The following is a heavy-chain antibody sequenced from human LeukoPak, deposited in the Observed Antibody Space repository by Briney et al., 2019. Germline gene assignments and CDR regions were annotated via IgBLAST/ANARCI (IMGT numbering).Heavy chain of an antibody. D-gene: IGHD1-1*01. CDR1: RGSIISYY. Sequence: SETLSLTCTVSRGSIISYYWSWIRQPPGKGLEWIAYINYSGSTNYNPSLKSRVTISVDTSKNQFSLKLSSVTAADTAVYYCAREGTAGTNLNWFDPWGQGTLVTVSS. CDR2: INYSGST. V-gene: IGHV4-59*01. J-gene: IGHJ5*02. CDR3: AREGTAGTNLNWFDP.